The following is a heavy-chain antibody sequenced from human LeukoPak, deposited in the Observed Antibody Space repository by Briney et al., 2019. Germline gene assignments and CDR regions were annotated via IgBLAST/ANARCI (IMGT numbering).Heavy chain of an antibody. Sequence: GASVKVSCKASGGTFSSYAISWVRQAPGQGLEWMGGIIPIFGTANYAQKFLGRVTITTDESTSTAYMELSSLRSEDTAVYYCARGQRGYYYYMDVWGKGTTVTVSS. CDR2: IIPIFGTA. D-gene: IGHD3-10*01. V-gene: IGHV1-69*05. CDR1: GGTFSSYA. J-gene: IGHJ6*03. CDR3: ARGQRGYYYYMDV.